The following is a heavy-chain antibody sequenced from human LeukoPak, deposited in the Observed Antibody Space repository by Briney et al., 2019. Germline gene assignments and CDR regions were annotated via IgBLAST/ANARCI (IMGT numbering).Heavy chain of an antibody. D-gene: IGHD7-27*01. CDR3: ARDRLANWGFDAFDI. CDR2: IYSGGST. J-gene: IGHJ3*02. CDR1: GFTVSSNY. Sequence: GGSLRLSCAASGFTVSSNYMSWVRQAPGKGLEWVSVIYSGGSTYYADSVKGRFTISRDNSKNTLYLQMNSLRAEDTAVYYCARDRLANWGFDAFDIWGQGTMVTVSS. V-gene: IGHV3-66*01.